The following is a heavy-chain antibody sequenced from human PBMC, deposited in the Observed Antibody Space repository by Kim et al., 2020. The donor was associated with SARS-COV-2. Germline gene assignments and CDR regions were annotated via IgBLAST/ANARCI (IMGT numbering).Heavy chain of an antibody. CDR1: GFTFSRYG. V-gene: IGHV3-30*18. CDR3: AKEVLTTPLAYEYYGMDV. Sequence: GGSLRLSCAASGFTFSRYGIHWVRQAPGKGLEWVAVISYDGGNKYYTDSVKGRFPISRDNSKNTLYLQMNNLRAEDTAVYYCAKEVLTTPLAYEYYGMDVWGQGTTVTVSS. CDR2: ISYDGGNK. D-gene: IGHD3-22*01. J-gene: IGHJ6*02.